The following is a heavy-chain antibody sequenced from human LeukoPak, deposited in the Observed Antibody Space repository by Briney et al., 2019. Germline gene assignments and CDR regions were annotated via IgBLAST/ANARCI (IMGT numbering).Heavy chain of an antibody. V-gene: IGHV1-8*01. CDR2: MNPNSGNK. D-gene: IGHD2-2*01. Sequence: ASVTVSCKASGYTFTSYDINWVRQAAGQGLEGMGWMNPNSGNKVYAQKFQGRVTMTRNTSISTAYMELSSLRSEDTAVYYCARGRGGSYAELDYWGQGTLVTVSS. CDR1: GYTFTSYD. J-gene: IGHJ4*02. CDR3: ARGRGGSYAELDY.